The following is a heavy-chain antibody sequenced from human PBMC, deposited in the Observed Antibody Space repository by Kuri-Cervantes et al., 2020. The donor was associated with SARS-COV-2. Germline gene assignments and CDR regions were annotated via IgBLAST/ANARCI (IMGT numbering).Heavy chain of an antibody. Sequence: GGSLRLSCAASGFTFSGHWIHWVRQAPGKGLEWVSVIYSGGSTYYTDSVKGRFTISRDNSKNTLYLQMNSLRADDTAVYYCAREGLAVAGTVDYWGQGTLVTVSS. D-gene: IGHD6-19*01. CDR3: AREGLAVAGTVDY. V-gene: IGHV3-53*01. CDR2: IYSGGST. CDR1: GFTFSGHW. J-gene: IGHJ4*02.